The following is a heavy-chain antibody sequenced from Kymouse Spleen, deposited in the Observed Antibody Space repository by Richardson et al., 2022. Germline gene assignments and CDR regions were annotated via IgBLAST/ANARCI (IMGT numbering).Heavy chain of an antibody. J-gene: IGHJ3*02. V-gene: IGHV3-9*01. Sequence: EVQLVESGGGLVQPGRSLRLSCAASGFTFDDYAMHWVRQAPGKGLEWVSGISWNSGSIGYADSVKGRFTISRDNAKNSLYLQMNSLRAEDTALYYCAKDRILY*WCMLSIMMLLISGAKGQWSPSLQ. CDR1: GFTFDDYA. CDR3: AKDRILY*WCMLSIMMLLIS. CDR2: ISWNSGSI. D-gene: IGHD2-8*01.